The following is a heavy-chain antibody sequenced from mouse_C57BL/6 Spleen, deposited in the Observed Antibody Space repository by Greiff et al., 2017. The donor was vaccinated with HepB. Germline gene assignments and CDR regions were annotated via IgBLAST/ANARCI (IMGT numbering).Heavy chain of an antibody. V-gene: IGHV1-22*01. Sequence: EVQLQQSGPELVKPGASVKMSCKASGYTFTDYNMHWVKQSHGKSLEWIGYINPNNGGTSYNQKFKGKATLTVNKSSSTANMELRSLTSEDSAVYYCAKLFITSYYFDYWGQGTTLTVSS. J-gene: IGHJ2*01. CDR1: GYTFTDYN. CDR2: INPNNGGT. D-gene: IGHD1-1*01. CDR3: AKLFITSYYFDY.